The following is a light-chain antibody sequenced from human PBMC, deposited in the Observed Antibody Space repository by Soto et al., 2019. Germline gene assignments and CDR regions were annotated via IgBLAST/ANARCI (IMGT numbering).Light chain of an antibody. V-gene: IGLV2-14*03. CDR2: DVI. CDR1: GGDVGGYNF. Sequence: QSALTQPASVSGSPGQSITLSCTGTGGDVGGYNFVSWYQHHPGKAPKLMIYDVINRPSGVSNRFSGSKSGNTASLTISGLQAEDEADYYCNSYTTGSTRVVFCGGTKLTVL. CDR3: NSYTTGSTRVV. J-gene: IGLJ2*01.